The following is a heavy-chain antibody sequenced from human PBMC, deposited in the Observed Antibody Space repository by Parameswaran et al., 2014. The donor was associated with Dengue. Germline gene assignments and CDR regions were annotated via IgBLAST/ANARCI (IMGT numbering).Heavy chain of an antibody. CDR1: GGSITNTTYY. CDR3: ARGYYASGSSFDY. V-gene: IGHV4-39*07. D-gene: IGHD3-10*01. CDR2: IYYSGTT. Sequence: ASETLSLTCTVSGGSITNTTYYWVWIRQPPGKGLEWIGSIYYSGTTYYRPSLKSRVSISPDTSKNRFSLKLTSVTAADTAVYYCARGYYASGSSFDYWGQGTLVTVSS. J-gene: IGHJ4*02.